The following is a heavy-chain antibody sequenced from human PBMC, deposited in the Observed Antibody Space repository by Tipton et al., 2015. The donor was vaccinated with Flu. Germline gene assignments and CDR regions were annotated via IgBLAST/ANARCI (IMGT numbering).Heavy chain of an antibody. V-gene: IGHV1-18*01. J-gene: IGHJ6*02. D-gene: IGHD3-10*01. CDR1: GYTFTSYG. Sequence: QLVQSGPEVKKPGASVKVSCKASGYTFTSYGISWVRQAPGQGLEWMGRISAYNGNTNYAQKLQGRVTMTRDTSISTAYMELSRLRSDDTAVYYCARDVWDYYGSGSYYKAPYGMDVWGQGTTVTVSS. CDR2: ISAYNGNT. CDR3: ARDVWDYYGSGSYYKAPYGMDV.